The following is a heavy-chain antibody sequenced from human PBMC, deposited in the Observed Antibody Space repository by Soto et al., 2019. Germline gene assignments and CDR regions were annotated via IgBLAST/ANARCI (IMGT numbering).Heavy chain of an antibody. V-gene: IGHV4-31*03. Sequence: QVQLQESGPGLVKPSQTLSLTCTVSGGSISSGGYYWSWIRQPPGKGLEWIGYIYYSGSTYYNPSLKSRVTISVDTFKSQFSLKLSSVTAADTAVYYCARDIYNWNDPIYGMDVWGQGTMVTVAS. CDR2: IYYSGST. J-gene: IGHJ6*02. CDR1: GGSISSGGYY. CDR3: ARDIYNWNDPIYGMDV. D-gene: IGHD1-20*01.